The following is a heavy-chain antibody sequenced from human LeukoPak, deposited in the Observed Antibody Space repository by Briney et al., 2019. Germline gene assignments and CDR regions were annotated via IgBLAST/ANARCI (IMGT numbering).Heavy chain of an antibody. J-gene: IGHJ5*02. CDR1: GGSFSGYY. V-gene: IGHV4-34*01. D-gene: IGHD2-21*02. CDR2: INHSGST. Sequence: KTSETLSLTCAVYGGSFSGYYWSGIRQPPGKGLEWIGEINHSGSTNYNPSLKSRVTISVDTSKNQFSLKLSSVTAADTAVYYCASSYCVGDYYQNWFDAWGQGTLVTVSS. CDR3: ASSYCVGDYYQNWFDA.